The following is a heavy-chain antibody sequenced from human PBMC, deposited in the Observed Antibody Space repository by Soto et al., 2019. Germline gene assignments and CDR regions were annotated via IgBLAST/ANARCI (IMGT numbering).Heavy chain of an antibody. J-gene: IGHJ4*02. Sequence: SETLSLTCTVSGGSISSYYWSWIRQPPGKGLEWIGYIYYSGSTNYNPSLKSRVTISVDTSKNQFSLKLSSVTAADTAVYYCAGNIAAAGTVDYWGQGTLATVSS. V-gene: IGHV4-59*01. CDR3: AGNIAAAGTVDY. CDR1: GGSISSYY. D-gene: IGHD6-13*01. CDR2: IYYSGST.